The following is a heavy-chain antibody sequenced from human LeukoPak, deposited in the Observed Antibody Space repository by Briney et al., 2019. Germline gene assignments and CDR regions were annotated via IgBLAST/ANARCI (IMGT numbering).Heavy chain of an antibody. CDR3: AKIWFGRGPDAFDI. J-gene: IGHJ3*02. CDR1: GFTFSSYS. CDR2: ISSSSRTI. Sequence: GGSLRLSCAASGFTFSSYSMNWVRQAPGKGLEWVSYISSSSRTIYDADSVKGRFTISRDNSKNTLYLQMNSLRAEDTAVYYCAKIWFGRGPDAFDIWGQGTMVTVSS. D-gene: IGHD3-10*01. V-gene: IGHV3-48*01.